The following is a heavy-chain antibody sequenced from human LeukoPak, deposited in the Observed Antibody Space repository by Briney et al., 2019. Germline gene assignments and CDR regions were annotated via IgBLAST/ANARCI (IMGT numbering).Heavy chain of an antibody. CDR2: INPNSGGT. V-gene: IGHV1-2*02. CDR1: GYTFTGYY. J-gene: IGHJ4*02. Sequence: ASVTVSCKASGYTFTGYYMHWVRQAPGQGLEWMGWINPNSGGTNYAQKFQGRVTMTRDTSISTAYMQLSRLRSDDTAVYYCARDYPTTVSPGFDYWGQGTLVTVSS. CDR3: ARDYPTTVSPGFDY. D-gene: IGHD4-17*01.